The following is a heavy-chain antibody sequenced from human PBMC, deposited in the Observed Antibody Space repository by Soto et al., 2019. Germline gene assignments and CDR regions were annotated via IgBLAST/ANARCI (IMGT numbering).Heavy chain of an antibody. CDR3: ARRLSRRAFDP. V-gene: IGHV4-30-2*06. CDR2: IYHPGRT. Sequence: PSETLSLTCAVSGESINSGDHSWSWIRQSPGKGLEWIGFIYHPGRTYYNPSLKSRVTISVDTSTNQFSLRLTSVTAADSAIYYCARRLSRRAFDPWGQGTLVTV. CDR1: GESINSGDHS. J-gene: IGHJ5*02. D-gene: IGHD2-2*01.